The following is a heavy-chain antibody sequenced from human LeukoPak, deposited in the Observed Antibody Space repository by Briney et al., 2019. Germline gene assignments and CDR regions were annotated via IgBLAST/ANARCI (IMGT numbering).Heavy chain of an antibody. CDR2: IYSGGST. J-gene: IGHJ3*02. D-gene: IGHD3-22*01. CDR1: GFTVSSNY. Sequence: GRSLRLSCAASGFTVSSNYMSWVRQAPGKGLEWVSVIYSGGSTYYADSVKGRFTISRDNSKNTLYLQMNSLRAEDTAVYYCARDTYYYDSSGYFDAFDIWGQGTMVTVSS. V-gene: IGHV3-66*02. CDR3: ARDTYYYDSSGYFDAFDI.